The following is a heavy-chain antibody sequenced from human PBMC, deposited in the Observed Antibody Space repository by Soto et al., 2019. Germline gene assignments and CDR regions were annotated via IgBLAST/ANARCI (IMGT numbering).Heavy chain of an antibody. J-gene: IGHJ4*02. D-gene: IGHD3-22*01. CDR3: ASSKYDSPIPLYY. CDR1: GGSISSGGYS. Sequence: SETLSLTCAVSGGSISSGGYSWSCIRQPPGKGLEWIGYIYHSGSTYYNPSLKSRVTISVDRSKNQFSLKLSSVTAADTAVYYCASSKYDSPIPLYYWGQGTLVTVS. V-gene: IGHV4-30-2*01. CDR2: IYHSGST.